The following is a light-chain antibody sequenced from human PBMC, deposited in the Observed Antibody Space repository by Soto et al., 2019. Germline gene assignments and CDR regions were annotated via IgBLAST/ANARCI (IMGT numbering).Light chain of an antibody. CDR3: QQYGSSGT. Sequence: EIVLTQSPGTLSLSPGERATLSCRASQRVSNDYLAWYQQKPGQAPRLLIYGASNRATGIPDRFSGSGSGTDFTLTISRLEPEDFAMYYCQQYGSSGTFGQGTKVDIK. CDR2: GAS. CDR1: QRVSNDY. V-gene: IGKV3-20*01. J-gene: IGKJ1*01.